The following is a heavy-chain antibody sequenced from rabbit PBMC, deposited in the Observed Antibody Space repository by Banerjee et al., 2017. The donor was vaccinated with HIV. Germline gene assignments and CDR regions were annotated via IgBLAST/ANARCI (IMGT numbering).Heavy chain of an antibody. V-gene: IGHV1S45*01. D-gene: IGHD1-1*01. Sequence: QEQLVESGGGLVQPEGSLTLTCKASGFTLSSYWMWWVRQAPGKGLEWIACIYVGSSGSTYYANWAKGRFTISKTSSTAVTLQMTSLTAADTATYFCGRGVDGRSGSDFWGQGTLVTVS. CDR3: GRGVDGRSGSDF. J-gene: IGHJ6*01. CDR2: IYVGSSGST. CDR1: GFTLSSYW.